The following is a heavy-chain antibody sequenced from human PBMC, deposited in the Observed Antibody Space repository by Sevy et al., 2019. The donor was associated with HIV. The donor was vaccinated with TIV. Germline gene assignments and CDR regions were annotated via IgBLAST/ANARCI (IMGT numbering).Heavy chain of an antibody. D-gene: IGHD6-19*01. CDR3: AREAVAGRSGPWKADYYYADMDV. Sequence: GGSLRLSCVASGFIFSDYWMTWVRQAPGKGLEWVANIKQDGNEKYYMDSAKGRFTISRDNAKNSVYLQVNSLRAEDTAVYYCAREAVAGRSGPWKADYYYADMDVWGQGTTVTVSS. V-gene: IGHV3-7*01. CDR2: IKQDGNEK. CDR1: GFIFSDYW. J-gene: IGHJ6*02.